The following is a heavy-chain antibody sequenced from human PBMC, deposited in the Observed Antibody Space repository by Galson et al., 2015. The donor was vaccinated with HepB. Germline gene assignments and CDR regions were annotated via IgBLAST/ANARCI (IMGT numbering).Heavy chain of an antibody. V-gene: IGHV3-15*01. Sequence: SLRLSCAASGFTFSNAWMSWVRQAPGKGLEWVGRIKSKTDGGTTDYAAPVKGRFTISRDDSKNTLYLQMNSLKTEDTAVYYCTTDRTGPPRYYYDSSGYYRILRRMDVWGQGTTVTVSS. D-gene: IGHD3-22*01. CDR2: IKSKTDGGTT. J-gene: IGHJ6*02. CDR3: TTDRTGPPRYYYDSSGYYRILRRMDV. CDR1: GFTFSNAW.